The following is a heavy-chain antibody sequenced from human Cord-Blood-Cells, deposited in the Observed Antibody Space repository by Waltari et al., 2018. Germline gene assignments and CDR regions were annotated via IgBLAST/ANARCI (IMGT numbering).Heavy chain of an antibody. Sequence: EVQLVESGGGLVQPGGSLRLSCAASGFTFSSYWMSWVRQAPGKGVGGVANIKQDGSEKDYVDSVKGRFTISRDNAKNSRYLQMNSLRAEDTAVYYCARVLVTGTNFDYWGQGTLVTVSS. CDR3: ARVLVTGTNFDY. J-gene: IGHJ4*02. CDR1: GFTFSSYW. CDR2: IKQDGSEK. V-gene: IGHV3-7*01. D-gene: IGHD1-7*01.